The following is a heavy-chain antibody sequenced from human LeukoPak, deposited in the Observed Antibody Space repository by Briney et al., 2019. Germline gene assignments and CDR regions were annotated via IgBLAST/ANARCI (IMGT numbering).Heavy chain of an antibody. CDR1: GFTFSSYS. J-gene: IGHJ3*02. D-gene: IGHD5-24*01. CDR2: ISSSSSYI. V-gene: IGHV3-21*01. Sequence: GGSLRLSCAASGFTFSSYSMNWVRQARGKGLEWVSSISSSSSYIYYAHSVKGRFTISRDNAKNSLYLQMNSLRAEDTAVYYCARQRKGGYNPNAFDIWGQGTMVTVSS. CDR3: ARQRKGGYNPNAFDI.